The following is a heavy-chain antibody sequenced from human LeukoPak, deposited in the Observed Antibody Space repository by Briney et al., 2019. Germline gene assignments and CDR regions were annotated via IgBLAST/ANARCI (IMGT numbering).Heavy chain of an antibody. D-gene: IGHD6-13*01. J-gene: IGHJ4*02. Sequence: SVRVSCKASGGTFSSYAMSWVRQAPGQGLEWMGGIIPIFGTENYAEKFQGRVTITADKSTSTAYMELSSLRSEDTAVYYCARSGTGAPLDYWGQGTLVTVSS. V-gene: IGHV1-69*06. CDR1: GGTFSSYA. CDR3: ARSGTGAPLDY. CDR2: IIPIFGTE.